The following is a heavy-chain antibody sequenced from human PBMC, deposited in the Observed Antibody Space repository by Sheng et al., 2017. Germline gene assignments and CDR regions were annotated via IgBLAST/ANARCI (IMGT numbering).Heavy chain of an antibody. J-gene: IGHJ3*01. CDR3: ATKGGLRDAFDL. Sequence: EVQVVESGGGLVQPGGSLRLSCAASGFTLSIYWMSWVRQAPGKGLEWVANIKQDGSERYYVDSVKGRFTISRDNAKNSLYLQMNSLRGEDTAVYYCATKGGLRDAFDLWGQGT. CDR2: IKQDGSER. CDR1: GFTLSIYW. V-gene: IGHV3-7*01. D-gene: IGHD4-17*01.